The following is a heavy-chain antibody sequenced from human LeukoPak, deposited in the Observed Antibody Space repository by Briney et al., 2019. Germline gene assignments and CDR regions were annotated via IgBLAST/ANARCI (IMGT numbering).Heavy chain of an antibody. D-gene: IGHD6-19*01. CDR3: ARLTSSGWYYFDY. J-gene: IGHJ4*02. CDR1: GYTFTVYY. CDR2: INPNSGGT. Sequence: ASVTVSCKASGYTFTVYYMHWVRQAPGQGLEWMGWINPNSGGTNSAQKFQDRVTMTRDTSISTAYMELSRLASDDTAVYYCARLTSSGWYYFDYWGQGTLVTVSS. V-gene: IGHV1-2*02.